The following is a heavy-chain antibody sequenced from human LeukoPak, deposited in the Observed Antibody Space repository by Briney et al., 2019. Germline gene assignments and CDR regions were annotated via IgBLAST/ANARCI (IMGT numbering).Heavy chain of an antibody. CDR1: GYTFTTYW. D-gene: IGHD6-13*01. Sequence: GESLKISCKGSGYTFTTYWIGWVRQMPGKGLEWMGILYPGDSDPRYSPSFQGQVTISADKSISAAYLQWSSLKASDSAMYYCVRHGLGSSWFGFDYWGQGTLVTVSS. J-gene: IGHJ4*02. CDR2: LYPGDSDP. V-gene: IGHV5-51*01. CDR3: VRHGLGSSWFGFDY.